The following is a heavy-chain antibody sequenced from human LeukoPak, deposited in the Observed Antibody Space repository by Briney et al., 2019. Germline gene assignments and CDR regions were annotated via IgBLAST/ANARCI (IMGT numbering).Heavy chain of an antibody. CDR2: MFHSGTT. CDR1: GYSISSSYY. D-gene: IGHD1-26*01. CDR3: ARMLRTVWELPYY. Sequence: SETLSLTCTVSGYSISSSYYWGWIRQPPGKGLEWIGSMFHSGTTYYNPSLKSRVTISVDTSKNHFSLKLSSVTAADTAVYYCARMLRTVWELPYYWGQGTLVTVSS. J-gene: IGHJ4*02. V-gene: IGHV4-38-2*02.